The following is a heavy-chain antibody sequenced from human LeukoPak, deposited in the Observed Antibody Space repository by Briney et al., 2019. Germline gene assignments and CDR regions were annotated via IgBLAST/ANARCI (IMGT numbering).Heavy chain of an antibody. J-gene: IGHJ6*03. CDR1: GGTFSSYA. CDR3: AKHTGEYYCYMDV. D-gene: IGHD1-1*01. Sequence: ASVKVSCKASGGTFSSYAFSWVRQAPGQGLEWMGGIIPVFGTPNYAQKFQGRVTISTDESMSTAYMELSSLRSEDTAVYYCAKHTGEYYCYMDVWGKGTTVTVSS. V-gene: IGHV1-69*05. CDR2: IIPVFGTP.